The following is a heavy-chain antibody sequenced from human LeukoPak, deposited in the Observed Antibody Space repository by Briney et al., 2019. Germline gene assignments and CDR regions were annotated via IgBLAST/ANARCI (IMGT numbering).Heavy chain of an antibody. Sequence: KSSETLSLTCTVSGGSISSSSYYWGWIRQPPGKGLEWIGSIYYSGSTYYNPSLKSRVTISVDTSKNQFSLKLSSVTAADTAVYYCARRGGPSPVATYFDYWGQGTLVTVSS. D-gene: IGHD3-10*01. CDR2: IYYSGST. CDR1: GGSISSSSYY. V-gene: IGHV4-39*01. CDR3: ARRGGPSPVATYFDY. J-gene: IGHJ4*02.